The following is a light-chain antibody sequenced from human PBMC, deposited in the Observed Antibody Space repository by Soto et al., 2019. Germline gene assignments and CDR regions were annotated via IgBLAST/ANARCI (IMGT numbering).Light chain of an antibody. CDR1: QSVSSN. CDR3: HQYNNWPPGT. V-gene: IGKV3-15*01. J-gene: IGKJ1*01. Sequence: EIVMTQSPATLSVSPGERVTLSCRASQSVSSNLAWYQQKPGQAPRLLIYGASTRATGIPARFSGSGSGTEFTLTISSLQSEDFAVYYCHQYNNWPPGTFGQGTKVEIK. CDR2: GAS.